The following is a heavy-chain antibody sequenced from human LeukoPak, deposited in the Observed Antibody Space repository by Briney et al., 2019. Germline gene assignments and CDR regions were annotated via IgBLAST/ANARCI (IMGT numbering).Heavy chain of an antibody. CDR1: GFTFSSYS. Sequence: GGSLRLSCAASGFTFSSYSMNWVRRAPGKGLEWVSYISSSSSTIYYADSVRGRFTISRDNAKNSLYLQMNSLRAEDTAVYYCAAEGMDVWGKGTTVTVSS. V-gene: IGHV3-48*01. CDR3: AAEGMDV. CDR2: ISSSSSTI. J-gene: IGHJ6*04.